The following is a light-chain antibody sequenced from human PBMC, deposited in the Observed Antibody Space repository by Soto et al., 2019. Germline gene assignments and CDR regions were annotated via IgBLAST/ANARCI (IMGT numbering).Light chain of an antibody. CDR1: SSNIGAGYD. CDR3: QSYDSTHEVV. CDR2: GNS. Sequence: QSVLTQPPSVSGAPGQRVTISCTGSSSNIGAGYDVHWYQQLPGTAPKLLIYGNSNRPSGVPDRFSGSKSGTSASLAITGLKAEDEADYYCQSYDSTHEVVFGGGTKLTVL. V-gene: IGLV1-40*01. J-gene: IGLJ2*01.